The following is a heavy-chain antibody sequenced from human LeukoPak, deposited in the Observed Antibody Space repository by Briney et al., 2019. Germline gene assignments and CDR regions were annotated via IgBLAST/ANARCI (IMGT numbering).Heavy chain of an antibody. V-gene: IGHV3-7*01. Sequence: GGSLRLSCAASGFTFNNNVMNWVRQAPGKGLEWVAMIKYDGIDKQYLDSVKGRFTISRDNAKNSLYLDMNSLRAEDTAMYYCVRNRGWLQFDNWGQGTLVTVSS. CDR2: IKYDGIDK. CDR3: VRNRGWLQFDN. J-gene: IGHJ4*02. CDR1: GFTFNNNV. D-gene: IGHD5-24*01.